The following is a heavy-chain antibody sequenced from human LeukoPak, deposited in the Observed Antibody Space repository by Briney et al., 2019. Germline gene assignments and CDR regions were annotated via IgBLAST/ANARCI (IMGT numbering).Heavy chain of an antibody. CDR1: GGSISSSSYY. V-gene: IGHV4-39*07. D-gene: IGHD5-12*01. CDR3: ARELVATIQNDAFDI. Sequence: KSSETLSLTCTVSGGSISSSSYYWGWIRQPPGKGLEWIGSIYYSGSTYYNPSLKSRVTISVDTSKNQFSLKLSSVTAADTAVYYCARELVATIQNDAFDIWGQGTMVTVSS. J-gene: IGHJ3*02. CDR2: IYYSGST.